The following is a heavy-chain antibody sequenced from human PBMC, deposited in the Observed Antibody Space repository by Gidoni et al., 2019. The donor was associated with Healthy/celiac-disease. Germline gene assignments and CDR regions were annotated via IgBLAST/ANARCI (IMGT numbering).Heavy chain of an antibody. CDR2: ISSSSSYT. J-gene: IGHJ3*02. V-gene: IGHV3-11*06. D-gene: IGHD6-19*01. CDR1: GCTFSDYY. CDR3: ARDAGIAVAGGAFDI. Sequence: QVQLVESGGGLVKPGGSMRLSCAASGCTFSDYYLSWIRQAPGKGLAWVSYISSSSSYTNYADSVKGRFTISRDNAKNSLYLQMNSLRAEDTAVYYCARDAGIAVAGGAFDIWGQGTMVTVSS.